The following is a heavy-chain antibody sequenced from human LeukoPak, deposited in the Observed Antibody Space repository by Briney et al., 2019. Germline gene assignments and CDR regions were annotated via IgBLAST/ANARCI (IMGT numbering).Heavy chain of an antibody. CDR3: ARARDYYDSSGYPLT. Sequence: SETLSLTCTVSGGSISSSSYYWGWIRQPPGKGLEWIGSIYYSGSTYYNPSLKSRVTISVDTSKNQFSLKLSSVTAADTAVYYCARARDYYDSSGYPLTWGQGTLVTVSS. CDR1: GGSISSSSYY. J-gene: IGHJ4*02. D-gene: IGHD3-22*01. CDR2: IYYSGST. V-gene: IGHV4-39*07.